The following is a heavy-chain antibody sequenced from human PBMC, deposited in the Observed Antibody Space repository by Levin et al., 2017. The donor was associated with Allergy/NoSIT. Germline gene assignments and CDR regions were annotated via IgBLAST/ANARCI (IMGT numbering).Heavy chain of an antibody. J-gene: IGHJ4*02. V-gene: IGHV4-4*07. CDR2: IYTSGST. Sequence: SETLSLTCTVSGGSISSYYWSWIRQPAGKGLEWIGRIYTSGSTNYNPSLKSRVTMSVDTSKNQFSLKLSSVTAADTAVYYCARDPYSSSWYALEAPLLDYWGQGTLVTVSS. CDR3: ARDPYSSSWYALEAPLLDY. CDR1: GGSISSYY. D-gene: IGHD6-13*01.